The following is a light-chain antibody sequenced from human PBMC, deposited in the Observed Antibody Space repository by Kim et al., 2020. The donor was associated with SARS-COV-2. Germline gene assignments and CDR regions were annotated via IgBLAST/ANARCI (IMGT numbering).Light chain of an antibody. V-gene: IGKV1-9*01. CDR2: AAS. Sequence: GDRGTIPCRANQGLSNHLAWYQQKPGKVPKLLIYAASTVHTGLRPRFSGSESDTVFTLTISNLQPEDFATYYCLQVHNSPYTFGQGPKLEI. J-gene: IGKJ2*01. CDR1: QGLSNH. CDR3: LQVHNSPYT.